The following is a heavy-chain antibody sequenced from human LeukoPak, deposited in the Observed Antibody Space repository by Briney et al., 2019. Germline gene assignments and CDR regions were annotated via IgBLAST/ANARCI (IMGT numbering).Heavy chain of an antibody. CDR2: INHSGST. J-gene: IGHJ4*02. D-gene: IGHD5-24*01. CDR3: ATPGRDGYNSPFDY. CDR1: GGSFSGYY. Sequence: SETLSLTCAVYGGSFSGYYWSWIRQPPGKGLEWIGEINHSGSTNYNPSLKSRVTISVDTSKNQFSLKLSSVTAADTAVYYCATPGRDGYNSPFDYWGQGTLVTVSS. V-gene: IGHV4-34*01.